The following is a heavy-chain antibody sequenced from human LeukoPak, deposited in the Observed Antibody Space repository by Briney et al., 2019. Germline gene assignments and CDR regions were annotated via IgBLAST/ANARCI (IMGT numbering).Heavy chain of an antibody. CDR1: GFTFSSYE. J-gene: IGHJ4*02. CDR2: ISSSGSTR. Sequence: PGGCLRLSCAASGFTFSSYEMNAVRQAPGKGLEWVSYISSSGSTRYYADSVKGRFTISTDNAKNSLYLQMNSLRAEDTAVYYCVQESSSLLRSYFVCWGQGTLVTVSS. V-gene: IGHV3-48*03. D-gene: IGHD2-15*01. CDR3: VQESSSLLRSYFVC.